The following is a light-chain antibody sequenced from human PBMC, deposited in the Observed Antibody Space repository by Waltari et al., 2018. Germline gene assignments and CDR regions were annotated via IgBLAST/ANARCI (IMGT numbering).Light chain of an antibody. Sequence: SYELTQPPAVALSPGQTARITGSGNALPKKYDSWYQQKSGQAPVLVIYEDSKRPSGIPERFSGSSSGTMATLTISGAQVEDEADYYCYSTDSSGNHRVFGGGTKLTVL. CDR1: ALPKKY. V-gene: IGLV3-10*01. J-gene: IGLJ3*02. CDR2: EDS. CDR3: YSTDSSGNHRV.